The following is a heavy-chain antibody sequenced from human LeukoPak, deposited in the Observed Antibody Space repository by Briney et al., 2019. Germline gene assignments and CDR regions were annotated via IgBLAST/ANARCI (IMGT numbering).Heavy chain of an antibody. CDR2: IWYDGRDK. CDR3: ETGKGIVVVLAAIAPLDY. CDR1: GFTFSSYG. J-gene: IGHJ4*02. Sequence: GGSLRLSCAASGFTFSSYGMHWVRQAPGKGLEWVAVIWYDGRDKYYADAVKGRFNISRDNSKNTLYLQMNSVSAEDAAVYYCETGKGIVVVLAAIAPLDYWGQGTLVTVSS. D-gene: IGHD2-2*02. V-gene: IGHV3-33*01.